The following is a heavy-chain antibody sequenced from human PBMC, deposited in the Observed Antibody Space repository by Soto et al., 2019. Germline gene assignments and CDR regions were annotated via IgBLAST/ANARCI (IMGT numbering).Heavy chain of an antibody. CDR1: GGSFSGYY. CDR2: INHSGST. J-gene: IGHJ4*02. D-gene: IGHD2-2*01. V-gene: IGHV4-34*01. CDR3: AREALSPGYCSSTSCPGVRRNFDY. Sequence: SETLSLTCAVYGGSFSGYYWSWIRQPPGKGLEWIGEINHSGSTNYNPSLKSRVTISVDTSKNQFSLKLSSVTAADTAVYYCAREALSPGYCSSTSCPGVRRNFDYWGQGTLVTVSS.